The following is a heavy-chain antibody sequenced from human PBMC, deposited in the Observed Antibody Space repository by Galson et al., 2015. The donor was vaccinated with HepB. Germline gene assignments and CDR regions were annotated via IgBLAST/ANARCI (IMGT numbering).Heavy chain of an antibody. V-gene: IGHV1-2*04. Sequence: SVKVSCKASGYTFTGYYMHWVRQAPGQGLEWMGWINPNSGGTNYAQKFQGWVTMTRDTSISTAYMELSRLRSDDTAVYYCAILGYCSGGSCPYYYYGMDVWGQGTTVTVSS. J-gene: IGHJ6*02. CDR3: AILGYCSGGSCPYYYYGMDV. D-gene: IGHD2-15*01. CDR1: GYTFTGYY. CDR2: INPNSGGT.